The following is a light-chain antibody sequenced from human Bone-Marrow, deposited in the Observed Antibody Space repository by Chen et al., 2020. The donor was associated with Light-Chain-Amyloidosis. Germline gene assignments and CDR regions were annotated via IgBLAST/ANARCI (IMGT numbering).Light chain of an antibody. CDR1: TSAVGVYNY. J-gene: IGLJ2*01. CDR3: SSYTSIGKVV. CDR2: EVS. Sequence: QSVLTQPASGTGSPGQSITISGTGTTSAVGVYNYVSWYQQYPCKAPKLMISEVSDRPSGVSNRFSGSKSGNTASLTISGLQAEDEADYYCSSYTSIGKVVFGGGTTVTVL. V-gene: IGLV2-14*01.